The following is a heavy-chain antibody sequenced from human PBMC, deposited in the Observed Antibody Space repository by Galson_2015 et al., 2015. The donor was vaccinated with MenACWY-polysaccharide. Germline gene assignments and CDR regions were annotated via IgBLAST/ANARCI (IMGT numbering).Heavy chain of an antibody. Sequence: SLRLSCAASGFTFSSYWIHWVRQAPGKGLVWVSRINSDGSSTTYADSVKGRFTISRDNAKNTLYLQMNSLRVEDTAVYYCVRRSLGAYDSSGSTIDYWGQGTLVTVSA. CDR1: GFTFSSYW. CDR2: INSDGSST. J-gene: IGHJ4*02. D-gene: IGHD3-22*01. V-gene: IGHV3-74*01. CDR3: VRRSLGAYDSSGSTIDY.